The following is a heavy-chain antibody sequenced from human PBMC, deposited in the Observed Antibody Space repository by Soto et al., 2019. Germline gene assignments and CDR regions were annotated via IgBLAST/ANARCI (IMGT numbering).Heavy chain of an antibody. V-gene: IGHV3-48*03. Sequence: SGGSLRLSCAASGFTFSSYEMNWVRQAPGKGLEWVSYISSSGSTIYYADSVKGRFTISRDNAKNSLYLQMNSLRAEDTAVYYCAGGYSYGYNFDYWGQGTLVTVSS. CDR1: GFTFSSYE. J-gene: IGHJ4*02. D-gene: IGHD5-18*01. CDR2: ISSSGSTI. CDR3: AGGYSYGYNFDY.